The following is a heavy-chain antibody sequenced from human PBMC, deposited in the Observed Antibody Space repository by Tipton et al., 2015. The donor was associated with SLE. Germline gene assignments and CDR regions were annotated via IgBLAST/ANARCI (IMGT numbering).Heavy chain of an antibody. CDR3: ARGGLYETSAYSVGFDI. CDR2: IFNTGST. V-gene: IGHV4-61*02. CDR1: GGSISIGSYY. J-gene: IGHJ3*02. Sequence: TLSLTCSVSGGSISIGSYYWSWLRQPPGKGLEWIGGIFNTGSTNYKSSLQSRFTISLETSNNQFSLRLHSVTVADTAVYYCARGGLYETSAYSVGFDIWGQGTLVTV. D-gene: IGHD3-22*01.